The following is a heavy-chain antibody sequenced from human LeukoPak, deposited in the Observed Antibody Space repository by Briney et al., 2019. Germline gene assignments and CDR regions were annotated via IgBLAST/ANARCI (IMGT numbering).Heavy chain of an antibody. J-gene: IGHJ6*02. D-gene: IGHD6-13*01. Sequence: SVKVSCKASGGTLSSYAISWVRQAPGQGLEWMGGIIPIFGTANYAQKFQGRVTITADESTSTAYMELSSLRSEDTAVYYCARAPIIAAAGYYYYYGMDVWGQGTTVTVSS. CDR3: ARAPIIAAAGYYYYYGMDV. V-gene: IGHV1-69*13. CDR1: GGTLSSYA. CDR2: IIPIFGTA.